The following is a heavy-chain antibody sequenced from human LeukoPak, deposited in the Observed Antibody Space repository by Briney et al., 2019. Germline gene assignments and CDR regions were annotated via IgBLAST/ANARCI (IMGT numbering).Heavy chain of an antibody. CDR3: ARRQLAIYYYYGMDV. V-gene: IGHV3-33*01. J-gene: IGHJ6*02. D-gene: IGHD6-13*01. CDR1: GFIFSSYG. CDR2: IWYDGSNK. Sequence: PGGSLRLSCAAPGFIFSSYGMHWVRQAPGKGLEWVAVIWYDGSNKYYADSVKGRFTISRDNSKNTLYLQMNSLRAEDTAVYYCARRQLAIYYYYGMDVWGQGTTVTVSS.